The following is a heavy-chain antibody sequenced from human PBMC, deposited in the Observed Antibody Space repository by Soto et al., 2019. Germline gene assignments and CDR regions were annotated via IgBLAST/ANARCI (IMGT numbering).Heavy chain of an antibody. D-gene: IGHD2-15*01. Sequence: PSETLSLTCTVSGGSISSYYWSWIRQPPGKGLGWIGYIYYSGSTNYNPSLKSRVTISVDTSKNQFSLKLSSVTAADTAVYYCARHVRFGGYCSGGSCYYDAFDIWGQGTMVTVSS. V-gene: IGHV4-59*08. J-gene: IGHJ3*02. CDR3: ARHVRFGGYCSGGSCYYDAFDI. CDR1: GGSISSYY. CDR2: IYYSGST.